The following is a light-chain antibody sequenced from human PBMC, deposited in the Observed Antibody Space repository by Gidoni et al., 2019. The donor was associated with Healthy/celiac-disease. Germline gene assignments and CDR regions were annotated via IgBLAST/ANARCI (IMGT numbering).Light chain of an antibody. V-gene: IGKV1-39*01. J-gene: IGKJ2*01. CDR3: QQSYSTPYT. Sequence: DIQMTQSPSSLSASVGDRVTITCRASQSISSYLNWYQQQPGKAPKLLIYAASSLQSGVPSMFSGSGSGTDFTLTIRSLPPEDFATYYCQQSYSTPYTFGQGTKLEIK. CDR1: QSISSY. CDR2: AAS.